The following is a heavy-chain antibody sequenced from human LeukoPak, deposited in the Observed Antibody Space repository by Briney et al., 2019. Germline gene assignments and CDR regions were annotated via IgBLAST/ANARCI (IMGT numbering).Heavy chain of an antibody. D-gene: IGHD3-10*01. J-gene: IGHJ6*02. V-gene: IGHV3-23*01. CDR1: GFTFSSYA. CDR2: ISGSGGTT. CDR3: AKVERQPGRYGMDV. Sequence: PGGSLRLSCAASGFTFSSYAMTWVRQAPGKGLEWVSAISGSGGTTYYADSVKGRFTISRANSKNTLYLQINSLRAEDTAVYYCAKVERQPGRYGMDVWGQGTTVTVSS.